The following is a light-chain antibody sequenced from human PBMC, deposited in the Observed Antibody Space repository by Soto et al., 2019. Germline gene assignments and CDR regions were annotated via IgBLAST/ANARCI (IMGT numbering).Light chain of an antibody. CDR1: QSINTY. J-gene: IGKJ1*01. CDR2: TAS. Sequence: DIQMSQSPSSLSASVVDRFTITCRSSQSINTYLHWYQQKPGKAPKLLIYTASSLQSGVPSRFSGSGSGTEFTLTISSLQPEDFATYYCQQSYSTPSITFGQGTKVDIK. V-gene: IGKV1-39*01. CDR3: QQSYSTPSIT.